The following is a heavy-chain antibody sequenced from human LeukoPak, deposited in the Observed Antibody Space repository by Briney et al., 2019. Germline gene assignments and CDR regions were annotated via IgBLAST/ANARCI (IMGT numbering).Heavy chain of an antibody. D-gene: IGHD6-13*01. CDR2: IWYDGSNK. CDR3: RIAAAEGMDV. Sequence: GRSLRLSCAASRFTFSSYGMHWVRQAPGKGLEWVAVIWYDGSNKYYADSVKGRFTISRDNSKNTLYLQMNSLRAEDTAVYYARIAAAEGMDVWGQGTTVTVSS. J-gene: IGHJ6*02. CDR1: RFTFSSYG. V-gene: IGHV3-33*01.